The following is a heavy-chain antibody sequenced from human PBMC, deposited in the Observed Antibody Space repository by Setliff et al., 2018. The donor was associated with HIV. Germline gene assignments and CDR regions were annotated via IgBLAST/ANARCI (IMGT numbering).Heavy chain of an antibody. V-gene: IGHV4-4*02. D-gene: IGHD3-16*01. Sequence: SETLSLTCVVSGVSISNSLWWTWVRQPPGKGLEWIGEVSHSGSTNYNPSLKSRVAISVDKSKNQFSLELNSVTAADTAVYYCARDRLSAFDPWGQGTLVTVSS. CDR2: VSHSGST. J-gene: IGHJ5*02. CDR3: ARDRLSAFDP. CDR1: GVSISNSLW.